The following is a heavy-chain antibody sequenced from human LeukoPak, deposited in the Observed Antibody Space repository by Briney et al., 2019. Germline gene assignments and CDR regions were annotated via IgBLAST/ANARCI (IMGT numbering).Heavy chain of an antibody. V-gene: IGHV3-30-3*02. CDR2: LSYDGANE. Sequence: GGSLRLSCAASGFTFSSYIMHWVRQAPGRGLEWVALLSYDGANEYYVDSVKGRFTISRDNSKNTLYLQMNSLRAEDTAVYYCAKKDDYNLNLDLWGRGTLVTVSS. CDR3: AKKDDYNLNLDL. J-gene: IGHJ2*01. CDR1: GFTFSSYI. D-gene: IGHD5-24*01.